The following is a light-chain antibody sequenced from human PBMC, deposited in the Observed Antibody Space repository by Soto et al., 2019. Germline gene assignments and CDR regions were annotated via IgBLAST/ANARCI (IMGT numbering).Light chain of an antibody. J-gene: IGKJ2*01. Sequence: DIQMTQSPSTLSASVGDRVTITCRASQSVSSWLAWYQQKPGKAPKLLIYKASSLENAVTSRFSGSGSGTEFTLTISSLQPDDFATYYCQQYHSYSYTFGQGTKLEI. CDR1: QSVSSW. CDR3: QQYHSYSYT. V-gene: IGKV1-5*03. CDR2: KAS.